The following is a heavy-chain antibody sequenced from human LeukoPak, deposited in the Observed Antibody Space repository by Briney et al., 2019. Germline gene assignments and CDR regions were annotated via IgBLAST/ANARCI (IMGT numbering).Heavy chain of an antibody. Sequence: GGSLRLSCSASGITFSSYAMHWVRQAPGKGLEYVSAISSNGGKTYYADSVKGRFTISRDNSKNTLYLQMTSLRAEDTAVYHCVKDRDGGYDSLDYWGQGTLVTVSS. J-gene: IGHJ4*02. CDR2: ISSNGGKT. CDR3: VKDRDGGYDSLDY. V-gene: IGHV3-64D*06. CDR1: GITFSSYA. D-gene: IGHD5-12*01.